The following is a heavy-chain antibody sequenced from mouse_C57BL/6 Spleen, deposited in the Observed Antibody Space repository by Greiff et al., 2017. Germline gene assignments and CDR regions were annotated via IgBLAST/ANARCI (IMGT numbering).Heavy chain of an antibody. CDR3: ARRENDGYYLDY. D-gene: IGHD2-3*01. CDR1: GYTFTSYW. J-gene: IGHJ2*01. Sequence: QVQLKQPGAELVRPGSSVKLSCKASGYTFTSYWMHWVKQRPIQGLEWIGNIDPSDSETHYNQKFKDKATLTVDKSSSTAYMQLSSLTSEDSAVYYCARRENDGYYLDYWGQGTTLTVSS. CDR2: IDPSDSET. V-gene: IGHV1-52*01.